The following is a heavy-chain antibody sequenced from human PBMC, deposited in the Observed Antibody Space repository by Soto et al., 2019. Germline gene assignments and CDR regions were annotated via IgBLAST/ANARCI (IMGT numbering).Heavy chain of an antibody. D-gene: IGHD3-22*01. Sequence: GGSLRLSCAASGFTFSSYSMNWVRQAPGKXLEWVSYISSSSSTIYYADSVKGRFTISRDNAKNSLYLQMNSLRDEDTAVYYCARDFYYDSSGYYGGYYYYGMDVWGQGTTVTVSS. J-gene: IGHJ6*02. CDR2: ISSSSSTI. CDR3: ARDFYYDSSGYYGGYYYYGMDV. V-gene: IGHV3-48*02. CDR1: GFTFSSYS.